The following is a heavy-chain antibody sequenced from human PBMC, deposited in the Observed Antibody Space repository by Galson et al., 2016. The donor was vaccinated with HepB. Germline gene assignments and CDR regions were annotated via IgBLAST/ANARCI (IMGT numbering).Heavy chain of an antibody. Sequence: SETLSLTCTVSGGSISSSSYYWGWIRQPPGKGLEWIGVIYFSGSTYYNSSLKSRVTIHVDTSMNQFSLKLSSVTAGDTAVYYCARLGGQKGLRFGILEYWGQGRLVTVSS. CDR1: GGSISSSSYY. J-gene: IGHJ1*01. D-gene: IGHD3-3*01. V-gene: IGHV4-39*01. CDR2: IYFSGST. CDR3: ARLGGQKGLRFGILEY.